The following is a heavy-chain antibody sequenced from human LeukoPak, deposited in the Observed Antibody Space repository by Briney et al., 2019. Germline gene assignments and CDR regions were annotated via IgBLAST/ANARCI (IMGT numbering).Heavy chain of an antibody. Sequence: GGSLRLSCAASGFTLSSYSMDWVRQAPGKGVEWVSSISSSSSYIYYADSVKGRFTISRDNAKNSLYLQMNSLRAEDTAVYYCARDEGYYDSSGYYYDYWGQGTLVTVSS. D-gene: IGHD3-22*01. CDR3: ARDEGYYDSSGYYYDY. V-gene: IGHV3-21*01. CDR2: ISSSSSYI. J-gene: IGHJ4*02. CDR1: GFTLSSYS.